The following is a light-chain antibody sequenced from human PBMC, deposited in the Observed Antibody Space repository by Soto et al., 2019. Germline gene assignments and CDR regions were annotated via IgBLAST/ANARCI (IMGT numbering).Light chain of an antibody. V-gene: IGLV2-11*01. J-gene: IGLJ1*01. CDR3: CSYVGSVIFV. CDR1: SSVVGAYNY. CDR2: DVT. Sequence: QSVLTQPRSVSGSPGQSVTISCTGTSSVVGAYNYVAWYQQFPGKAPKVIIYDVTGRPSGVPDRFSGSKSGNTAALTISGPQAEDEADYYCCSYVGSVIFVFGTGTKVTVL.